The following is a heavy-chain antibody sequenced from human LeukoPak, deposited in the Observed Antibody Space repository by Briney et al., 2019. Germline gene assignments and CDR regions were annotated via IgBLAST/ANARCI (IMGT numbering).Heavy chain of an antibody. CDR2: IVSDGSNT. Sequence: EALRLSCAATGFTFSSFSMHWVRQAPGKGLVWVSRIVSDGSNTNYADSVKGRFTISRDNAKNTLYLQMNSLRVEDTAVYYCARGRPHGNDYWGQGTLVTVSS. CDR3: ARGRPHGNDY. CDR1: GFTFSSFS. J-gene: IGHJ4*02. D-gene: IGHD4-23*01. V-gene: IGHV3-74*01.